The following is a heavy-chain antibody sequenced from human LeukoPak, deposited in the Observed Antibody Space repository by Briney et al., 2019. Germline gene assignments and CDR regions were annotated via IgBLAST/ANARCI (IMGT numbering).Heavy chain of an antibody. CDR1: GGSISSYY. V-gene: IGHV4-4*09. D-gene: IGHD5-18*01. Sequence: SETLSLTCTVSGGSISSYYWSWIRQPSGKGLEWIGYIYTSGSTNYNPSLKSRVTISVDTSKNQFSLKLSSVTAADTAVYYCARHGMYSYGRTGNWFDPWGQGTLVSVSS. J-gene: IGHJ5*02. CDR2: IYTSGST. CDR3: ARHGMYSYGRTGNWFDP.